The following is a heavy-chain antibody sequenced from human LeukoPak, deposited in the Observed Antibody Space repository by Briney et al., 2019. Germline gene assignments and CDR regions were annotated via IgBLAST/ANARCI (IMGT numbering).Heavy chain of an antibody. CDR2: ISWNSGSI. V-gene: IGHV3-9*01. CDR3: AKSSLGRATTIHFDY. J-gene: IGHJ4*02. Sequence: PGRSLRLSCAASGFTFDDYAMHWVRQAPGKGLEWVSGISWNSGSIGYADSVKGRFTISRDNAKNSLYLQMNSLRAEDTALYYCAKSSLGRATTIHFDYWGQGTLVTVSS. CDR1: GFTFDDYA. D-gene: IGHD1-26*01.